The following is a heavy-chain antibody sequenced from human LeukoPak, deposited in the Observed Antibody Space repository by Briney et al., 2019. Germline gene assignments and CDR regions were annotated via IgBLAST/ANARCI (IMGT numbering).Heavy chain of an antibody. V-gene: IGHV4-34*01. CDR3: ARGRYDGNYQGGFYYYDY. CDR2: SSHTGVA. D-gene: IGHD1-7*01. Sequence: SETLSLNCAVSVGSFRGDYWSWIRQSPGQGLEWIGDSSHTGVATHNPSLRSRVSISVASPKKQIFLELTSVTAADTALYFCARGRYDGNYQGGFYYYDYWGQGTLVTVSS. J-gene: IGHJ4*02. CDR1: VGSFRGDY.